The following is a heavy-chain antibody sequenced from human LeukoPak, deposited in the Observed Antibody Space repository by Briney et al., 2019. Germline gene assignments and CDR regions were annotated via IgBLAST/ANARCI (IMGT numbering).Heavy chain of an antibody. CDR3: TKEPLDY. CDR1: GFTFSSYT. V-gene: IGHV3-48*01. CDR2: IGTSSTTI. Sequence: PGGSLRLSCAASGFTFSSYTMNWVRQPPGKGLEWVSNIGTSSTTIYYADSVKGRFTISRDNAKNSLYLQMNSLRAEDMALYYCTKEPLDYWGQGTLVTVSS. J-gene: IGHJ4*02.